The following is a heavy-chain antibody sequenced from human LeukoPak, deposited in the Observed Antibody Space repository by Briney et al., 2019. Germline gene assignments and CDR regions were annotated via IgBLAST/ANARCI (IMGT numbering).Heavy chain of an antibody. J-gene: IGHJ4*02. Sequence: GASVKLSCKASGYTFTSYGISWVRQAPGQGLEWMGCISTNNGNTNYAQTLKGRVTMTTDTSTNTAYMQLTSLRSDDTAVYYCARHYRYIWGSYSEYYFDYWGQGTLVTVSS. V-gene: IGHV1-18*01. D-gene: IGHD3-16*01. CDR1: GYTFTSYG. CDR3: ARHYRYIWGSYSEYYFDY. CDR2: ISTNNGNT.